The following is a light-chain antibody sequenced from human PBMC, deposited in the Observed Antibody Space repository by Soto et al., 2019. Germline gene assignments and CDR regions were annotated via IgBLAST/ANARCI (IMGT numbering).Light chain of an antibody. CDR2: DIS. Sequence: QTVVTQEPSLTVSPGGTVTLTCASSTGAVTSRHYPYWFQQKPGQVPRALIYDISNKHSWTPARFSGSLLGGIPALNLSGAQPEDEADYYCSLSDSGVRVFGGGTKLTVL. CDR3: SLSDSGVRV. CDR1: TGAVTSRHY. J-gene: IGLJ3*02. V-gene: IGLV7-46*01.